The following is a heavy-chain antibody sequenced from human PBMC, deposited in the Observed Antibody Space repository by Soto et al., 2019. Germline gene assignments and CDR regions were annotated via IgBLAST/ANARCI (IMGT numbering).Heavy chain of an antibody. CDR2: IKQDGSEK. J-gene: IGHJ3*02. CDR1: GFTFSSYW. CDR3: ARDDDSSGYYYDAFDI. D-gene: IGHD3-22*01. V-gene: IGHV3-7*01. Sequence: GGSLRLSCAASGFTFSSYWMSWVLQAPGKGLDWVANIKQDGSEKYYVDSVKGRFTISRDNAKNSLYLQMNSLRAEDTAVYYCARDDDSSGYYYDAFDIWGQGTMVTV.